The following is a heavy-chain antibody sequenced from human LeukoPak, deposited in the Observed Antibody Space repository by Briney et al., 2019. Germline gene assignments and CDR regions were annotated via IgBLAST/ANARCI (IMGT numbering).Heavy chain of an antibody. V-gene: IGHV4-59*01. J-gene: IGHJ6*02. CDR2: IYYSGST. CDR1: GGSISSYY. CDR3: ARSQIQSVNYGMDV. Sequence: SETLSLTSTVSGGSISSYYWSWIRQPPGKGLEWIGYIYYSGSTNYNPSLKSRVTISVDTSKNQFSLKLSSVTAADTAVYYCARSQIQSVNYGMDVWGQGTTVTVSS.